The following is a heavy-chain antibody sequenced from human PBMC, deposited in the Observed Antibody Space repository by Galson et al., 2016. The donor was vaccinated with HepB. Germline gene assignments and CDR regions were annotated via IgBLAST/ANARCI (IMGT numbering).Heavy chain of an antibody. CDR1: GYTFISYA. J-gene: IGHJ6*02. V-gene: IGHV1-3*01. CDR2: INAGNGNT. Sequence: SGAEVKKPGESLRISCKASGYTFISYALHWVRQAPGQRLEWMGWINAGNGNTKYSQKFQGRVTITRDTSASTAYMELSSLRSKDTAVYYCAATMTTEGAYYYFYGMDVWGQGTTVTVSS. CDR3: AATMTTEGAYYYFYGMDV. D-gene: IGHD4-17*01.